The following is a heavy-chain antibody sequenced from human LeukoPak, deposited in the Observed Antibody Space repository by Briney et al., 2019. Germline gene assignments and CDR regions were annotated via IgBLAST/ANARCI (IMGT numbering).Heavy chain of an antibody. CDR3: ARDENGYVWGSFRA. V-gene: IGHV4-34*01. CDR1: GGSFSGYY. Sequence: SETLSLTCAVYGGSFSGYYWSWIRQPPGKGLEWIGEINHSGSTNYNPSLKSRVTISVDTSKNQFSLRLSSVTAADTAVYYCARDENGYVWGSFRAWGQGTLVTVSS. D-gene: IGHD3-16*02. CDR2: INHSGST. J-gene: IGHJ5*02.